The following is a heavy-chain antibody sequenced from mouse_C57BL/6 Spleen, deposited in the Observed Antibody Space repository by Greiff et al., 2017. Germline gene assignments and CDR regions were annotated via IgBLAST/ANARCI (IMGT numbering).Heavy chain of an antibody. CDR1: GYAFSSSW. D-gene: IGHD1-1*01. Sequence: VQLQQSGPELVKPGASVKISCKASGYAFSSSWMNWVKQRPGKGLEWIGRIYPGDGDTNYNGKFKGKATLTADKSSSTAYMQLSSLTSEDSAVYFCARAYYYGSSPDYWGQGTTLTVSS. J-gene: IGHJ2*01. CDR2: IYPGDGDT. CDR3: ARAYYYGSSPDY. V-gene: IGHV1-82*01.